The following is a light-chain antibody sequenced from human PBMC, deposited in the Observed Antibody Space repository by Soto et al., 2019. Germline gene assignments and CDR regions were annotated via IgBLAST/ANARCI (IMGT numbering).Light chain of an antibody. J-gene: IGKJ1*01. CDR1: QSVSSY. CDR3: QQRSNWPGT. CDR2: DAS. Sequence: EIVLTQSPATLSLSPGERATLSCRASQSVSSYLAWYQQKPGQAPRLLIYDASNRATGIPARFSGSGSGPDFTHTISSLEPEDFAVYYCQQRSNWPGTFGQGTKVEIK. V-gene: IGKV3-11*01.